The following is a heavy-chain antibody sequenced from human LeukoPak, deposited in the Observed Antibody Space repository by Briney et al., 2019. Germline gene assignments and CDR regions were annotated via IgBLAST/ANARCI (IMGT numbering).Heavy chain of an antibody. CDR3: ASSSWYDYYYMDV. D-gene: IGHD6-13*01. Sequence: SETLSLTCTVSGGSISSYYWSWIRQPPGKGLEWIGYIYYSGSTNYNPSLKSRVTISVDTSKNQFSLKLSSVTAADTAVYYCASSSWYDYYYMDVWGKGTTVTISS. CDR1: GGSISSYY. V-gene: IGHV4-59*01. CDR2: IYYSGST. J-gene: IGHJ6*03.